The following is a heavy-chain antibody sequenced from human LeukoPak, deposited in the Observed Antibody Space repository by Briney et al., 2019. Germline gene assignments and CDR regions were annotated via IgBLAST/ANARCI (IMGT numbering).Heavy chain of an antibody. V-gene: IGHV4-39*01. Sequence: SETLSLTCTVSGGSISSSSYYWGWIRQPPGKGLEWIGSIYYSGSTYYNPSLKSRVTISVDTPKNQFSLKLSSVTAADTAVYYCASLWFGELLYWGQGTLVTVSS. CDR1: GGSISSSSYY. D-gene: IGHD3-10*01. J-gene: IGHJ4*02. CDR2: IYYSGST. CDR3: ASLWFGELLY.